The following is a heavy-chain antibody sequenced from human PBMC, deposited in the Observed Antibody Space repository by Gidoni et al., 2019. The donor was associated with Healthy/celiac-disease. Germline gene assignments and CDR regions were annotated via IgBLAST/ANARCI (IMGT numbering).Heavy chain of an antibody. Sequence: QVQLQESGPGLVKPSETLSLTCTVSGYSISSGYYWGWIRQPPGKGLEWIGSIYHSGSTYYNPSLKSRVTISVDTSKNQFSLKLYSVTAADTAVYYCARDLRDSSSWYNWYFDLWGRGTLVTVSS. V-gene: IGHV4-38-2*02. J-gene: IGHJ2*01. CDR1: GYSISSGYY. CDR2: IYHSGST. D-gene: IGHD6-13*01. CDR3: ARDLRDSSSWYNWYFDL.